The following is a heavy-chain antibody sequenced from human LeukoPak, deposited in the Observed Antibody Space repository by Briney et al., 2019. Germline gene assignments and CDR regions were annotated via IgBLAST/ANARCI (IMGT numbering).Heavy chain of an antibody. CDR3: ARVGRSSGYYSFTIDGSIGY. Sequence: GGSLRLSCAASGFTFSRYSMNWVRQAPGKGLEWVSSISSSSSYIYYADSVKGRFTISRDNAKNSLYLQMNSLRAEDTAVYYCARVGRSSGYYSFTIDGSIGYWGQGTLVTASS. J-gene: IGHJ4*02. V-gene: IGHV3-21*01. CDR1: GFTFSRYS. D-gene: IGHD3-22*01. CDR2: ISSSSSYI.